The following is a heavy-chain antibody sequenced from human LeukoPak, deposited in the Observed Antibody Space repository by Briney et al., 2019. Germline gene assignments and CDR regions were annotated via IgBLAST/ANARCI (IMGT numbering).Heavy chain of an antibody. CDR1: GYTFTSYA. J-gene: IGHJ6*03. D-gene: IGHD4-17*01. CDR3: ARIDYDTGYYYMDV. V-gene: IGHV1-18*01. CDR2: ISAYNGNT. Sequence: GASVKVSCKASGYTFTSYAMNWVRQAPGQGLEWMGWISAYNGNTNYAQKLQGRVTMTTDTSTSTAYMELRSLRSDDTAVYYCARIDYDTGYYYMDVWGKGTTVTVSS.